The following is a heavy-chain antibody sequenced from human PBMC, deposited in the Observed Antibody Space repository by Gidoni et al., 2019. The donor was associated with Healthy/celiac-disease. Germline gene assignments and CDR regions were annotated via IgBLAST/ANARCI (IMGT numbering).Heavy chain of an antibody. J-gene: IGHJ4*02. CDR1: GFTFSDYY. Sequence: QVQLVESGGGLVKPGGSLRLSCAASGFTFSDYYMSWIRQAPGKGLEWVSYISSSSSYTNYADSVKGRFTSSRDNAKNSLYLQMNSLRAEDTAVYYCARMGTNGDFDYWGQGTLVTVSS. V-gene: IGHV3-11*05. CDR2: ISSSSSYT. CDR3: ARMGTNGDFDY. D-gene: IGHD7-27*01.